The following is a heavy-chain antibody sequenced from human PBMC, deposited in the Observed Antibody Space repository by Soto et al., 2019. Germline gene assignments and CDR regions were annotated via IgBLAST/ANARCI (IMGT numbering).Heavy chain of an antibody. V-gene: IGHV5-51*01. J-gene: IGHJ3*02. CDR1: GYSFISYW. CDR3: ARRNYYDSSGTPSVAFDI. CDR2: VYPGDSDT. Sequence: PGESLKISCKGSGYSFISYWIGWVRQMPGKGLEWMGIVYPGDSDTRFSPSFQGQVTISADKSINTAYLQWSSLKASDTAMYYCARRNYYDSSGTPSVAFDIWGQGTMVTVSS. D-gene: IGHD3-22*01.